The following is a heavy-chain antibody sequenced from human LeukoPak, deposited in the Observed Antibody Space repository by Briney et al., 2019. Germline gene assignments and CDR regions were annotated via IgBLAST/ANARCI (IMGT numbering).Heavy chain of an antibody. CDR3: ARGTGPFDY. Sequence: PSETLSLTRTVSGGSISSHYWSWIRQPPGKGLEWIGYIYYSGSTNYNPSLKSRVTISVDTSKNQFSLKLSSVTAADTAVYYCARGTGPFDYWGQETLVTVSS. CDR1: GGSISSHY. CDR2: IYYSGST. J-gene: IGHJ4*02. V-gene: IGHV4-59*11.